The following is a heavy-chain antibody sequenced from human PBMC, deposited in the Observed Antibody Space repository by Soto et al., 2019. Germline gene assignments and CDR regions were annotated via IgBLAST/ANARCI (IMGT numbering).Heavy chain of an antibody. V-gene: IGHV3-33*01. CDR2: IWYDGSNK. CDR1: GFTFSSYG. CDR3: ARMSAIPGWYYYGMDV. J-gene: IGHJ6*02. Sequence: QVQLVESGGGVVQPGRSLRLSCAASGFTFSSYGMHWVRQAPGKGLEWVAVIWYDGSNKYYADSVKGRFTISRDNSKNTLYLQMNSLRAEDTAVYYCARMSAIPGWYYYGMDVWGQGTTVTVSS. D-gene: IGHD2-15*01.